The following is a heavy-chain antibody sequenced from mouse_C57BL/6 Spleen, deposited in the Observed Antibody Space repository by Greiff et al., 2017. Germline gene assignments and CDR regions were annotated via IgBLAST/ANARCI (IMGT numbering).Heavy chain of an antibody. J-gene: IGHJ1*03. CDR1: GFTFSSYA. CDR2: ISSGGDYI. Sequence: EVMLVESGEGLVKPGGSLKLSCAASGFTFSSYAMSWVRQTPEKRLEWVAYISSGGDYIYYADTVKGRFTISRDNARNTLYLQMSSLKSEDTAMYDCTRERDKNRGYFDVWGTGTTVTVSS. CDR3: TRERDKNRGYFDV. V-gene: IGHV5-9-1*02.